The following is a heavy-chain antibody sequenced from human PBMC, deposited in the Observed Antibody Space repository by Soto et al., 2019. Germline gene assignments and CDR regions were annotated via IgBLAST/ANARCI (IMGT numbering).Heavy chain of an antibody. CDR1: GDSIDSFF. J-gene: IGHJ6*03. V-gene: IGHV4-59*01. CDR3: ARGVNNRNDGRYFCSHMDV. CDR2: GHYTGSS. D-gene: IGHD1-20*01. Sequence: QVQLQESGPGLVKPSETLSLTCTVSGDSIDSFFWSWIRQPPGKGLEWIGCGHYTGSSNYSPSLKSLITILVHSSMTQYLRKLNSAHAADTAVYYCARGVNNRNDGRYFCSHMDVWGNGTTVTVPS.